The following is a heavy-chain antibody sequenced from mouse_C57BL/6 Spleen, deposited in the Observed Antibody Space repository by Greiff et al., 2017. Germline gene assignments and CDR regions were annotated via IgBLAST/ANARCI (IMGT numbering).Heavy chain of an antibody. CDR1: GYAFTNYL. CDR2: INPGSGGT. J-gene: IGHJ2*01. D-gene: IGHD1-1*01. Sequence: QVHVKQSGAELVRPGTSVKVSCKASGYAFTNYLIEWVKQRPGQGLEWIGVINPGSGGTNYNEKFKGKATLTADKSSSTAYMQLSSLTSEDSAVYFCARSLITTVVARGFDYWGQGTTLTVSS. V-gene: IGHV1-54*01. CDR3: ARSLITTVVARGFDY.